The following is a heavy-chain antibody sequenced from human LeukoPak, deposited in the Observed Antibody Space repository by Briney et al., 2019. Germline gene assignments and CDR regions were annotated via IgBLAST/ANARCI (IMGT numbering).Heavy chain of an antibody. CDR1: GFTFSSYA. CDR3: AKGWRDGYMGRFYYMDV. D-gene: IGHD5-24*01. V-gene: IGHV3-23*01. CDR2: ICGCCGST. J-gene: IGHJ6*03. Sequence: GGSLRLSCAASGFTFSSYAMSWVRQAPGKGLEWVSAICGCCGSTYYAASVKGRFTISRDNYKNTLYLQMNSLRAEDTAVYYCAKGWRDGYMGRFYYMDVWGKGTTVTVSS.